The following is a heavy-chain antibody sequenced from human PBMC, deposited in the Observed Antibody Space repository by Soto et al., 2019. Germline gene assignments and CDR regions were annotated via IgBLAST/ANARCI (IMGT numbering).Heavy chain of an antibody. J-gene: IGHJ6*02. D-gene: IGHD3-9*01. V-gene: IGHV4-39*01. CDR2: IYYSGST. CDR3: ARGYDILTGYYNGHYYGMDV. Sequence: SETLSLTCTVSGGSISSSSYYWGWIRQPPGKGLEWIGSIYYSGSTYYNPSLKSRVTISVDTSKNQFSLKLSSVTAADTAVYYCARGYDILTGYYNGHYYGMDVWGQGTTVTVSS. CDR1: GGSISSSSYY.